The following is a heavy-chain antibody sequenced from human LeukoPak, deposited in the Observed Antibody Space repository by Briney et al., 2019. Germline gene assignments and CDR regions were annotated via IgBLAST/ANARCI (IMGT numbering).Heavy chain of an antibody. V-gene: IGHV1-18*01. D-gene: IGHD6-13*01. J-gene: IGHJ4*02. Sequence: GASVKVSCKASGFTFTTYGFNWVRQAPGQGLEWMGWISAYNGNTNYAQKLQGRLTMTTDTFTTTVYMELRSLRSDDTAVYYCALRSLIAAVIDYWGQGTLVTVSS. CDR1: GFTFTTYG. CDR3: ALRSLIAAVIDY. CDR2: ISAYNGNT.